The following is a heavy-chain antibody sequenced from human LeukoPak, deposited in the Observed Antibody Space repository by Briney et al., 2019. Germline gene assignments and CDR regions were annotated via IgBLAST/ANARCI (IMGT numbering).Heavy chain of an antibody. Sequence: SETLSLTCTVSGGSISSYYWSWIRQPPGKGLEWIGYIYYSGSTNYNPSLKSRVTISVDTSKNQFSLKLSSVTAADTAVYYCARGPPYYYGSSGYPPYWFDPWGQGTLVTVSS. CDR3: ARGPPYYYGSSGYPPYWFDP. J-gene: IGHJ5*02. V-gene: IGHV4-59*01. CDR1: GGSISSYY. CDR2: IYYSGST. D-gene: IGHD3-22*01.